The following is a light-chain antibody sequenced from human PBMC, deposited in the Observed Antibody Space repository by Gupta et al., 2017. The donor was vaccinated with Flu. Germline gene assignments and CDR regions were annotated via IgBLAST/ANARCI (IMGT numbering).Light chain of an antibody. J-gene: IGKJ2*01. V-gene: IGKV2-24*01. CDR2: KIS. CDR3: MQATQFPRT. Sequence: VTLGQPASISCKSSESLVHSDGNTYLSWLHQRPGQPPSLLIYKISNRVSGVPDRFSGSGTGPEFTLKISRVEAEDVGIYYCMQATQFPRTFGQGTKLEI. CDR1: ESLVHSDGNTY.